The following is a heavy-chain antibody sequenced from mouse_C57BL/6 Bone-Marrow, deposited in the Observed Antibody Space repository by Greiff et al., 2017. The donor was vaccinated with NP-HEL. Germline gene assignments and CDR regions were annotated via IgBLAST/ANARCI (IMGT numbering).Heavy chain of an antibody. J-gene: IGHJ3*01. D-gene: IGHD1-1*01. Sequence: EVKLQESGGGLVKPGGSLKLSCAASGFTFSSYAMSWVRQTPEKRLEWVATISDGGSYTYYPDNVKGRFTISRDNAKNNLYLQMSHLKSEDTAMYYCAREGHYYGSSSAWFAYWGQGTLVTVSA. CDR1: GFTFSSYA. CDR3: AREGHYYGSSSAWFAY. V-gene: IGHV5-4*01. CDR2: ISDGGSYT.